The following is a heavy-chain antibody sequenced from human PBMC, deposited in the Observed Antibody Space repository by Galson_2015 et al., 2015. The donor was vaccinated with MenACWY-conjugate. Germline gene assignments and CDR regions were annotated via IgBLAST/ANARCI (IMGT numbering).Heavy chain of an antibody. V-gene: IGHV3-7*03. D-gene: IGHD3-10*01. CDR1: GFTFSRYW. J-gene: IGHJ4*02. CDR2: IKPDGSEK. CDR3: ASEDYYYDSSSRRKLSMDY. Sequence: SLRLSCAVSGFTFSRYWMHWVRQAPGKGLEWVADIKPDGSEKYYADSVKGRFTISRDNVKNSLYLQMNSLRAEDTAVYYCASEDYYYDSSSRRKLSMDYSGQGTLVTVSS.